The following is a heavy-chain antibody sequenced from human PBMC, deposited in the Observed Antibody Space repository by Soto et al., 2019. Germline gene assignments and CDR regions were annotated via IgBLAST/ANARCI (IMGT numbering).Heavy chain of an antibody. CDR2: ISGFNDKT. D-gene: IGHD3-10*01. V-gene: IGHV1-18*01. CDR1: GYTFTSTG. Sequence: ASVKVSCKASGYTFTSTGISWVRQAPGQGPEWMGWISGFNDKTNYAQKFQGRVTMTADTSTTTAYMETRSLTSDDTAVYYCARDLDGSGSYYTDYWGQGTLVTVSS. J-gene: IGHJ4*02. CDR3: ARDLDGSGSYYTDY.